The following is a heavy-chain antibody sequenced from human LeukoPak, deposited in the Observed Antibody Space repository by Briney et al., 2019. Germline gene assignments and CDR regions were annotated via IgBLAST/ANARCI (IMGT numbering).Heavy chain of an antibody. D-gene: IGHD3-22*01. Sequence: ASVKVSCTASGGTFSSYAISWARQAPGQGLEWMGGIVPIFGTANYAQKFQGRVSITADESTSTAFMELSSLRSEDTAVYYCAREWGLESSGYYYAYWGQGTLVTVSS. CDR3: AREWGLESSGYYYAY. CDR1: GGTFSSYA. CDR2: IVPIFGTA. V-gene: IGHV1-69*13. J-gene: IGHJ4*02.